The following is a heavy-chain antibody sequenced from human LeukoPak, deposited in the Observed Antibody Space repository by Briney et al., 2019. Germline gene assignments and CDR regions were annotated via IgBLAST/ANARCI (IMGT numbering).Heavy chain of an antibody. Sequence: GASVKVSCKASGYTFTSYGISWVRQAPGQGLEWMGWISAYNGNTNYAQKFQGRVTMTTDTSTSTAYMELRSLRSDDTAVYYCARSEGRYFDWLPLYYYYYYMDVWGKGTTVTVSS. D-gene: IGHD3-9*01. CDR1: GYTFTSYG. J-gene: IGHJ6*03. CDR3: ARSEGRYFDWLPLYYYYYYMDV. CDR2: ISAYNGNT. V-gene: IGHV1-18*01.